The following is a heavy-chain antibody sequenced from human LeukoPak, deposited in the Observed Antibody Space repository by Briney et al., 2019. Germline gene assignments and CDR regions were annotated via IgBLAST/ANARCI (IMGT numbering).Heavy chain of an antibody. V-gene: IGHV3-23*01. J-gene: IGHJ4*02. CDR1: GFTFSIYA. CDR3: AGMVHY. CDR2: ISANGGET. Sequence: GGSLRLSCAASGFTFSIYAMNWVRQAPGKGLEWVSSISANGGETHYADSVKGRFTISRDNSKNTLYLQMNNLRADDTAVYFCAGMVHYWGQGTLVTVSS. D-gene: IGHD2-8*01.